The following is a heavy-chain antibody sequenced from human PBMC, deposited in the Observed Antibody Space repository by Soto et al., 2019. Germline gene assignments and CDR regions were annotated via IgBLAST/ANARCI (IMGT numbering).Heavy chain of an antibody. CDR2: LNTYGNT. D-gene: IGHD1-7*01. J-gene: IGHJ5*01. CDR1: GGSMSSYR. V-gene: IGHV4-4*07. CDR3: GRESGETWDYEAS. Sequence: SETLSRTCTVSGGSMSSYRWSWIRQPAEKGLEWIGRLNTYGNTHDNPSLKSRVTVSVDTSRNQFFLTLRSVTAADSAVYHCGRESGETWDYEASWGHGTPVTSPQ.